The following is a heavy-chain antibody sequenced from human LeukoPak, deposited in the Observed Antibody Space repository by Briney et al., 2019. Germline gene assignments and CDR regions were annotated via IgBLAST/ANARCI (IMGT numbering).Heavy chain of an antibody. CDR2: ISGSGGST. D-gene: IGHD3-22*01. Sequence: GGSLRPSCVVSVFTVNSNYMSWVRQAPGTGLESVSAISGSGGSTYYADSVKGRFTISRDNSKKTLYLQMNSLRAEDTAVYYCAKEDDYDCSGPPRDWGQGTLVTVSS. CDR1: VFTVNSNY. CDR3: AKEDDYDCSGPPRD. V-gene: IGHV3-23*01. J-gene: IGHJ4*02.